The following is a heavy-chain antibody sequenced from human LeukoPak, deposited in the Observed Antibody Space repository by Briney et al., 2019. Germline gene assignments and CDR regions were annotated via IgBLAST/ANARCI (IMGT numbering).Heavy chain of an antibody. Sequence: GGSLRLSCAASGFTFSSYAMTWVRQAPGKGLEWVANIKQDGSEKYYVDSVKGRFTISRDNAKNSLYLQMNSLRAEDTAVYYCATGCWNCRYAMDVWGQGTTVTVSS. CDR1: GFTFSSYA. V-gene: IGHV3-7*01. CDR3: ATGCWNCRYAMDV. CDR2: IKQDGSEK. D-gene: IGHD2-15*01. J-gene: IGHJ6*02.